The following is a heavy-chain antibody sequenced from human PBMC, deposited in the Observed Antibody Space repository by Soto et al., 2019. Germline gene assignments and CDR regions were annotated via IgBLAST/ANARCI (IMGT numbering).Heavy chain of an antibody. CDR3: ARDLYGDYIFDY. J-gene: IGHJ4*02. Sequence: PGGSLRLSCAASGFTFSSYSMNWVRQAPGKGLEWVSYISSIYSTIYYADSVKGRFTISRDNAKKSLYLQMNSLRAEDTAVYYCARDLYGDYIFDYWGQGTLVTVSS. D-gene: IGHD4-17*01. CDR2: ISSIYSTI. CDR1: GFTFSSYS. V-gene: IGHV3-48*01.